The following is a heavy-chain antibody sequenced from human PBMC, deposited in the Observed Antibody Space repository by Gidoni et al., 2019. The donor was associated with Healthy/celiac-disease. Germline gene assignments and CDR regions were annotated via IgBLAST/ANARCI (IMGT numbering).Heavy chain of an antibody. Sequence: VPLLESGGGLVQPGVSLSLSCAASGSPFRSYAMIWVRPAPGKGLGWVSAISGSGGSTYYADAVKGRFTISRDNSKNTLYLQMNSLRAEDTAVYYCAKDRSWYGDCRYYFDYWGQGTLVTVSS. V-gene: IGHV3-23*01. D-gene: IGHD6-13*01. CDR1: GSPFRSYA. J-gene: IGHJ4*02. CDR3: AKDRSWYGDCRYYFDY. CDR2: ISGSGGST.